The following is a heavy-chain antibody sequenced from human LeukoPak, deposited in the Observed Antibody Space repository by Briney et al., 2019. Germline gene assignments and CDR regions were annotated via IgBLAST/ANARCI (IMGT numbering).Heavy chain of an antibody. CDR1: GFTFNDYY. Sequence: GSLRLSCAASGFTFNDYYMSWIRQAPGKGLEWVSYISSSGSKYSSESVKGRFTISRDNAKNSLYLQMSSLRAEDTAVYYCARIFIGYSYGLDYWGQGTLVTVSS. CDR2: ISSSGSK. D-gene: IGHD5-18*01. CDR3: ARIFIGYSYGLDY. J-gene: IGHJ4*02. V-gene: IGHV3-11*01.